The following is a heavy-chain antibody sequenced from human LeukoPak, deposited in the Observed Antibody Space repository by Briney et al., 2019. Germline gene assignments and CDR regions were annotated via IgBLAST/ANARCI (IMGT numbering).Heavy chain of an antibody. CDR3: ARHWADIVGATMFFDY. V-gene: IGHV4-39*01. CDR1: GGSISSSSYY. CDR2: IYYSGST. J-gene: IGHJ4*02. Sequence: SETLSLTCTVSGGSISSSSYYWGWIRQPPGKGLEWIGSIYYSGSTYYNPSLKSRVTISVDTSKNQFSLKLSSVTAADTAVYYCARHWADIVGATMFFDYWGQGTLVTVSS. D-gene: IGHD1-26*01.